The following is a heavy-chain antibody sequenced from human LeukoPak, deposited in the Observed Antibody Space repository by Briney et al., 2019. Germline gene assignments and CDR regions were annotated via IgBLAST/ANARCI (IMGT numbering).Heavy chain of an antibody. D-gene: IGHD4-17*01. CDR3: VDYGDYVGDY. J-gene: IGHJ4*02. V-gene: IGHV3-23*01. Sequence: GGSLRLSCAASGFTFSSYAMSWVRQAPGKGLEWVSAIRGSGGSTYYADSVKGRFTISRDNSKNTLYLQMNSLRAEDTAVYYCVDYGDYVGDYWGQGTLVTVSS. CDR1: GFTFSSYA. CDR2: IRGSGGST.